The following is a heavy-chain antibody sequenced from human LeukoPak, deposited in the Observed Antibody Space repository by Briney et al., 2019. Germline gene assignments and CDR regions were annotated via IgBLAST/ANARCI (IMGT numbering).Heavy chain of an antibody. CDR1: GFTFSSYA. CDR3: AKDATYYYDSSGYPEAPYYFDY. V-gene: IGHV3-23*01. D-gene: IGHD3-22*01. J-gene: IGHJ4*02. CDR2: ISGSGGST. Sequence: GGSLRLSCAASGFTFSSYAMSWVRQAPGKGLEWVSAISGSGGSTYYADSVKGRFTISRDNSKNTLYLQMNSLRAEDTAVYYCAKDATYYYDSSGYPEAPYYFDYWGQGTLVTVSS.